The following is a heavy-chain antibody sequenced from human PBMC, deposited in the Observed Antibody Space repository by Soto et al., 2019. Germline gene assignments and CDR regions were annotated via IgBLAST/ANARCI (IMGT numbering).Heavy chain of an antibody. J-gene: IGHJ3*02. CDR1: GFTFSSYG. Sequence: GGSLRLSCAASGFTFSSYGMHWVRQAPGKGLEWVAVISYDGSNKYCADSVKGRFTISRDNSKNTLYLQMNSLRAEDTAVYYCAKDLMSAYCGGDCYWGAAFDIWGQGTMVTVSS. CDR2: ISYDGSNK. D-gene: IGHD2-21*02. V-gene: IGHV3-30*18. CDR3: AKDLMSAYCGGDCYWGAAFDI.